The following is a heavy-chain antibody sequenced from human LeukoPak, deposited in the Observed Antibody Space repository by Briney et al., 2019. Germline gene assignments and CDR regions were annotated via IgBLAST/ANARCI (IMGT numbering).Heavy chain of an antibody. CDR1: GYTFTSYA. D-gene: IGHD1-26*01. CDR3: ARVSGSGNTNY. Sequence: ASVKVSCKASGYTFTSYAIHWVRQAPGQRLEWMGWISAGNGNTKYSQNFQGRVTFISNTSATTAFMELSSLRSEDAAVYYCARVSGSGNTNYGGRGTWVTVSS. CDR2: ISAGNGNT. J-gene: IGHJ4*02. V-gene: IGHV1-3*01.